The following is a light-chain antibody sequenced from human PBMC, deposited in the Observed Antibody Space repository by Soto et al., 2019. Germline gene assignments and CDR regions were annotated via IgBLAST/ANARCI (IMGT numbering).Light chain of an antibody. CDR3: QRHNSAPPVT. J-gene: IGKJ3*01. Sequence: DIQMTQSPSSLSASVGDRVTISCRASQDINNYLAWYQQKPGKAPKLLIYAASTLQSGVPSRFSGSGSGTAFTLNISSLQPEDVATYYCQRHNSAPPVTFGPGTKVD. CDR1: QDINNY. CDR2: AAS. V-gene: IGKV1-27*01.